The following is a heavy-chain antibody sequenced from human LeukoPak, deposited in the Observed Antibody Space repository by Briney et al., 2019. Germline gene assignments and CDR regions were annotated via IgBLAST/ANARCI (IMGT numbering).Heavy chain of an antibody. CDR2: IIPIFGTA. V-gene: IGHV1-69*13. D-gene: IGHD3-3*01. Sequence: GASVKVSCKASGGTFSSYAISWVRQAPGQGLEWMGGIIPIFGTANYAQKFQGRVTITADESTSIAYMELSSLRSEDTAVYYCARWTGLNYDFWSGRNWFDPWGQGTLVTVSS. CDR3: ARWTGLNYDFWSGRNWFDP. J-gene: IGHJ5*02. CDR1: GGTFSSYA.